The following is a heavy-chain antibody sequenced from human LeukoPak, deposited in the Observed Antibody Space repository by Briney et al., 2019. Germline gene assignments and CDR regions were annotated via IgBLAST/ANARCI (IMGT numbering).Heavy chain of an antibody. CDR1: GFTFDDYA. CDR3: EKAKKAARQGPVDS. V-gene: IGHV3-9*01. D-gene: IGHD6-6*01. Sequence: GGSLRLSCAASGFTFDDYAMHWVRQAPGKGLEWVSGISWNSGSIGYADSVKGRFTISRDNAKNSLYLQMNSLRAEDTALYYCEKAKKAARQGPVDSGGKGTRVPASS. CDR2: ISWNSGSI. J-gene: IGHJ4*02.